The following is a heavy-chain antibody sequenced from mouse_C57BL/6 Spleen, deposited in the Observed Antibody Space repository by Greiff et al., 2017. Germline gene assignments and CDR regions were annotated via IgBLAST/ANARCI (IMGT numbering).Heavy chain of an antibody. J-gene: IGHJ2*01. Sequence: EVQRVESGPGLVKPSQSLSLTCYVTGYSITSGYYWNWIRQFPGNKLEWMGYISYDGSNNYNPSLKNRTSITRDTSKNQFFLKLNSVTTEDTATDSCAREDGLGRTEGYFDYWGQGTTLTVSS. CDR1: GYSITSGYY. D-gene: IGHD4-1*01. CDR2: ISYDGSN. V-gene: IGHV3-6*01. CDR3: AREDGLGRTEGYFDY.